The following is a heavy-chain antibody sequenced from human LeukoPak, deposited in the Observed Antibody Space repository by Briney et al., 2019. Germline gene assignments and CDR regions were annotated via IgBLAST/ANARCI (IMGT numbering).Heavy chain of an antibody. J-gene: IGHJ4*02. Sequence: PGGSLRLSCAASGFTFSSYSMNWVRQAPGKGLEWVSSISSSSSYIYYADSVKGRFTISRDNAKNSLYLQMNSLRAEDTAVYYCAKDREITVAAVGDYWGQGTLVTVSS. V-gene: IGHV3-21*04. CDR1: GFTFSSYS. CDR3: AKDREITVAAVGDY. CDR2: ISSSSSYI. D-gene: IGHD6-19*01.